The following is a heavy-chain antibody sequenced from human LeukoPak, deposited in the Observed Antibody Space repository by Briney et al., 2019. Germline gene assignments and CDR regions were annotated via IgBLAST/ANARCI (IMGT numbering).Heavy chain of an antibody. CDR2: INPSGGST. J-gene: IGHJ5*02. Sequence: ASVKVSCKASGYTFTSYYMHWVRQAPGQGLEWMGIINPSGGSTSYAQKFQGRVTMTRDTSTSTVYMELSSLRSEDTAVYYCARRVVVVPAAPTPGDNWFDPWGQGTLVTVSS. CDR3: ARRVVVVPAAPTPGDNWFDP. CDR1: GYTFTSYY. D-gene: IGHD2-2*01. V-gene: IGHV1-46*01.